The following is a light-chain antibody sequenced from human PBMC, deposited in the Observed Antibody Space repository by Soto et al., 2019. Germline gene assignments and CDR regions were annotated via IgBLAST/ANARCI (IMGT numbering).Light chain of an antibody. CDR3: QQYGYSPIT. Sequence: TQSPSTLPASVGDRVTITCRASQSIDRWLAWYQQKPGQAPRLLIYAASSRATGIPDRFSGSGSGTDFTLTIDGLEPEDFVVYYCQQYGYSPITFGQGTRLEI. CDR2: AAS. CDR1: QSIDRW. V-gene: IGKV3-20*01. J-gene: IGKJ5*01.